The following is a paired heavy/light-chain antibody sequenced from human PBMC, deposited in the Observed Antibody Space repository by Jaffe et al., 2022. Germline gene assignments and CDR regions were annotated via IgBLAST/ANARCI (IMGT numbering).Heavy chain of an antibody. CDR2: IYDSGRT. CDR3: ARKVVPALQINADWFDP. CDR1: GGSRSSGGYS. D-gene: IGHD2-2*01. J-gene: IGHJ5*02. V-gene: IGHV4-30-2*01. Sequence: QLQLQESGSGLVKPSQTLSLTCAVSGGSRSSGGYSWSWLRQPPGEGLELIGYIYDSGRTYYNPSLRSRVTISVDRSKNQFSLKLSSVTAADTAVYYCARKVVPALQINADWFDPWGQGTLVTVSS.
Light chain of an antibody. V-gene: IGLV1-40*01. CDR1: SSNIGAGYD. CDR2: GNN. CDR3: QSYDSSLSVSV. Sequence: QSVLTQPPSVSGAPGQRVTMSCTGSSSNIGAGYDVHWYQQLPGTAPKLLIYGNNNRPSGVPDRFSGSKSGTSASLAITGLQAEDDADYYCQSYDSSLSVSVFGGGTKLTVL. J-gene: IGLJ3*02.